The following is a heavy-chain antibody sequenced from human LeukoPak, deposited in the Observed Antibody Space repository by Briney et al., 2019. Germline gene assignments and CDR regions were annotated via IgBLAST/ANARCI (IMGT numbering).Heavy chain of an antibody. CDR1: GFTFSLYW. J-gene: IGHJ3*02. CDR3: ARLWRDAFDI. D-gene: IGHD5-18*01. Sequence: PGGSLRLSCAASGFTFSLYWMSWVRQAPGKGLEWVANIKQDGSEKYYVDSVKGPFTISRDNAKNSLYLQMNSLRAEDTAVYYCARLWRDAFDIWGQGTMVTVSS. CDR2: IKQDGSEK. V-gene: IGHV3-7*01.